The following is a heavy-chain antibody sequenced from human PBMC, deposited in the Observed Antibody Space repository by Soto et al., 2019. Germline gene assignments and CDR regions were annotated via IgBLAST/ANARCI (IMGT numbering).Heavy chain of an antibody. CDR2: IYNSGTT. V-gene: IGHV4-31*03. CDR3: ARDPAP. J-gene: IGHJ5*02. Sequence: QMQRQESGPGLVKPSETLSLTCTVSGGSITRGGYYWSWIRQHPGKGLEWIGYIYNSGTTYYNPSLKSRVTISVDTSKNQFSLKLTSVTAADTAVYYCARDPAPWGQGTLVTVSS. CDR1: GGSITRGGYY.